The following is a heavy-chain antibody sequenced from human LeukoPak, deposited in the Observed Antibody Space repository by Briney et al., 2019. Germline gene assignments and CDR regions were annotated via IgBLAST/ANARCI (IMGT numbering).Heavy chain of an antibody. CDR3: AKGGGLGSYYNGYFDY. V-gene: IGHV3-9*01. J-gene: IGHJ4*02. CDR2: ISWNSGVT. Sequence: PGRSLRLSCAASGFTFDEYAMYWVRQDPGKGLEWVSGISWNSGVTDYADSVKGRFTISRDNAKNSLYLQMNSLRTEDTAFYYCAKGGGLGSYYNGYFDYWGQGTQVTVSS. CDR1: GFTFDEYA. D-gene: IGHD3-10*01.